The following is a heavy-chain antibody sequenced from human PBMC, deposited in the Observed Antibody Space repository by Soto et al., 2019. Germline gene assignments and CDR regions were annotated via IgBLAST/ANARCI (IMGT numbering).Heavy chain of an antibody. D-gene: IGHD3-3*01. CDR2: ISYDGSNK. V-gene: IGHV3-30-3*01. Sequence: GGSLRLSCAASGFTFSSYAMHWVRQAPGKGLEWVAVISYDGSNKYYADSVKGRFTISRDNSKNTLYLQMNSLRAEDTAVYYCARDVKNVFGVAREPYYYYYGMDVWGQGTTVTVSS. CDR3: ARDVKNVFGVAREPYYYYYGMDV. CDR1: GFTFSSYA. J-gene: IGHJ6*02.